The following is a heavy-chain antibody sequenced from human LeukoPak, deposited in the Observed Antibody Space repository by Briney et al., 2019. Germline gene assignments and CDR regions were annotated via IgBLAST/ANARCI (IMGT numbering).Heavy chain of an antibody. J-gene: IGHJ6*02. V-gene: IGHV3-30*18. D-gene: IGHD5-18*01. Sequence: PGRSLRLSCAASGFTFNGYGMHWVRQAPGKGLEWVAVISYDGSNKYYADSVRGRFTISRDNSKNTLYLQMNGLRGDDAAVYYCAKDRHSYVNYAMDVWGQGTTVTVSS. CDR3: AKDRHSYVNYAMDV. CDR1: GFTFNGYG. CDR2: ISYDGSNK.